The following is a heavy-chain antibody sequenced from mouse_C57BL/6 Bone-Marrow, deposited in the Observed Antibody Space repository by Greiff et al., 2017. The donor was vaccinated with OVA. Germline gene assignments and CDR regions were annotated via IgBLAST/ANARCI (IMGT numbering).Heavy chain of an antibody. CDR3: ARGGYSNYFYWYFDV. Sequence: VQLQQPGAELVKPGASVTMSCKASGYTFTSYWITWVKQRPGQGLEWIGDIYPGSGSTNYNEKFKSKATLTVDTSSSTAYMQLSSLTSEDSAVYYCARGGYSNYFYWYFDVWGTGTTVTVSS. D-gene: IGHD2-5*01. V-gene: IGHV1-55*01. CDR2: IYPGSGST. CDR1: GYTFTSYW. J-gene: IGHJ1*03.